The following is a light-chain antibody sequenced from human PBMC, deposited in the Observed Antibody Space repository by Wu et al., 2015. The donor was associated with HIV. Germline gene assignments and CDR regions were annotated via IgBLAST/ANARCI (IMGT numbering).Light chain of an antibody. J-gene: IGKJ5*01. CDR1: QSVSSNY. Sequence: LTQSPGTLPVSPGERVTLSCKASQSVSSNYLAWYQQTPGKAPKVLIYDASTLQSGVPSRFSGSGSGADFTLTISSLQREDFATYYCQQLNSYPLTFGQGTRLEIK. CDR3: QQLNSYPLT. CDR2: DAS. V-gene: IGKV1-9*01.